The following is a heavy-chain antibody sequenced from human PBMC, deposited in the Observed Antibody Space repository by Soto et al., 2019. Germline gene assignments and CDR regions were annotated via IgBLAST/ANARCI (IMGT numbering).Heavy chain of an antibody. D-gene: IGHD2-21*02. CDR1: AGSITGDSYY. J-gene: IGHJ4*02. V-gene: IGHV4-61*01. Sequence: SETLSLTCNVSAGSITGDSYYWTWIRQPPGKGLEWLGYISYDGRTNYNPSLKSRVTISVDTSRKQFFLRLTSVTAADTAIYYCARDPCGSDCYSGLDYWGQGSLVTVSS. CDR2: ISYDGRT. CDR3: ARDPCGSDCYSGLDY.